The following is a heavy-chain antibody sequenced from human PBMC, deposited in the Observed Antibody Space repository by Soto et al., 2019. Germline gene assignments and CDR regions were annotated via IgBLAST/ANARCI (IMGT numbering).Heavy chain of an antibody. D-gene: IGHD3-3*01. CDR3: ARRDWSTRFQN. J-gene: IGHJ1*01. CDR2: INHNGGT. V-gene: IGHV4-34*01. CDR1: GWTFSGYY. Sequence: QVQLQQWGAGLLKPSETLSLTCAVHGWTFSGYYWSWVRQAPGKGLEWIGEINHNGGTNYNPSLESRITIAVDTSRNQFSLRLNSVTAADTAVYYCARRDWSTRFQNWGRGTLVTVSS.